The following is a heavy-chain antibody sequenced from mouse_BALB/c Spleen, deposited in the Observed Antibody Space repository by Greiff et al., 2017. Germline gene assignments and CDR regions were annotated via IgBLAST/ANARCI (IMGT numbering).Heavy chain of an antibody. CDR3: ARLRAMDY. J-gene: IGHJ4*01. V-gene: IGHV1-87*01. CDR2: IYPGDGDT. CDR1: GYTFTCYW. Sequence: QVQLQQSGAELARPGASVKLSCKASGYTFTCYWMQWVKQRPGQGLEWIGAIYPGDGDTRYTQKFKGKATLTADKSSSTAYMQLSSLASEDSAVYYCARLRAMDYWGQGTSVTVSS. D-gene: IGHD2-4*01.